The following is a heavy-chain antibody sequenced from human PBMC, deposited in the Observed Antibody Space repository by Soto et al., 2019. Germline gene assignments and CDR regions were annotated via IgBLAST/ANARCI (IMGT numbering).Heavy chain of an antibody. Sequence: ASVKVSCKASGYTFTSYYMHWVRQAPGQGLEWMGIINPSGGSTSYAQKFQGRVTMTRDTSTSTVYMELSSLRSEDTAVYYCARDTAGFWSANPGWFDPWGQGTLVTVSS. J-gene: IGHJ5*02. CDR3: ARDTAGFWSANPGWFDP. CDR1: GYTFTSYY. V-gene: IGHV1-46*01. CDR2: INPSGGST. D-gene: IGHD3-3*01.